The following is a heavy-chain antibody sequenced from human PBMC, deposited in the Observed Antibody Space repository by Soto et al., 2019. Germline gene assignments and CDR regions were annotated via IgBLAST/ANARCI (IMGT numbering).Heavy chain of an antibody. D-gene: IGHD3-16*01. CDR3: AKDPRGSWFGGDFDH. Sequence: EVQLLESGGGLLQPGGSLRLACAASGFTFSTYAMTWVRQAPGKGLEWVSSVSGGGSSKFYADSVKGRFTISRDNSNNTVYLQMNSLRAEDTAVYYSAKDPRGSWFGGDFDHWGQGTLVTVSS. V-gene: IGHV3-23*01. J-gene: IGHJ4*02. CDR2: VSGGGSSK. CDR1: GFTFSTYA.